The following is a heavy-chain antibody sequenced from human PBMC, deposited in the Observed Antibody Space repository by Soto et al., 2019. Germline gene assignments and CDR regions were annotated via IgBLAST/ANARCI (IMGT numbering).Heavy chain of an antibody. D-gene: IGHD3-16*01. J-gene: IGHJ4*02. V-gene: IGHV1-18*01. Sequence: VQLVQSGDEVKKPGASVKVSCKTSGDSFMSYGINWVRQAPGQGLEWMGWISGYKGKRKYAQKVQDRVTMTTDKTTGRANREVDSAVYYDTAVYYCACGFIVGRISRVDHWGQGTRVTVSS. CDR1: GDSFMSYG. CDR2: ISGYKGKR. CDR3: ACGFIVGRISRVDH.